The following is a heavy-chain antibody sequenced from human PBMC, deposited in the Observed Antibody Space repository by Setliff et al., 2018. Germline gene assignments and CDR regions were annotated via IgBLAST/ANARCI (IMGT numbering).Heavy chain of an antibody. Sequence: GGSLRLSCAASGFTFNSYSMNWVRQAPGKGLEWVSSISSSSTYINYADSVKGRFTISRDNARNTLYLQMNSLTAEDTAVYYCARVGSKPQLGWFDPWGQGTLVTVSS. CDR1: GFTFNSYS. D-gene: IGHD1-26*01. CDR2: ISSSSTYI. V-gene: IGHV3-21*01. J-gene: IGHJ5*02. CDR3: ARVGSKPQLGWFDP.